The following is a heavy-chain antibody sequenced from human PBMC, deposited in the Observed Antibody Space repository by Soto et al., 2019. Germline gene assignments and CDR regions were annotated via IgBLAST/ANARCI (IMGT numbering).Heavy chain of an antibody. Sequence: PGESLKISCKGSGYSFTSYWIGWVRQMPGKGLEWMGIIYPGDSDTRYSPSFQGQVTISADKSISTAYLQWSSLKASDTAMYYCARRRGYLLARGYDAFDIWGQGTMVTVSS. V-gene: IGHV5-51*01. CDR1: GYSFTSYW. CDR3: ARRRGYLLARGYDAFDI. J-gene: IGHJ3*02. CDR2: IYPGDSDT. D-gene: IGHD2-15*01.